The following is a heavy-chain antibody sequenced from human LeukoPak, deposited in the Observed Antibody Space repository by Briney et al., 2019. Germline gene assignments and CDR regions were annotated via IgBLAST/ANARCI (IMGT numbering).Heavy chain of an antibody. D-gene: IGHD1-14*01. J-gene: IGHJ6*02. CDR1: GFTFSSYD. CDR2: VSSTSGYI. CDR3: ARRSPEYYYYAMDV. Sequence: PGGSLRLSCAASGFTFSSYDMHWVRQPPGKGLEWVSSVSSTSGYIYYADSVKGRFTISRDNSKNSVYLQMNSLRAEDTAVYYCARRSPEYYYYAMDVWGQGTTVTVSS. V-gene: IGHV3-21*01.